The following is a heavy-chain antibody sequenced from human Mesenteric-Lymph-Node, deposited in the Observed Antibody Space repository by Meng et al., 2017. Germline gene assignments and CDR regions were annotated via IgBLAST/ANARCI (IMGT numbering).Heavy chain of an antibody. J-gene: IGHJ3*02. CDR1: GYTFTSYY. V-gene: IGHV1-46*01. D-gene: IGHD4-23*01. CDR3: ARDADYDGNSWGAFDI. Sequence: ASVKVSCKASGYTFTSYYMHWVRQAPGQGLEWMGIINPSGGSTTYARKFQGRVTMTRDTSTSTVYMELSSLRSEDTAIYYCARDADYDGNSWGAFDIWGQGTMVTVSS. CDR2: INPSGGST.